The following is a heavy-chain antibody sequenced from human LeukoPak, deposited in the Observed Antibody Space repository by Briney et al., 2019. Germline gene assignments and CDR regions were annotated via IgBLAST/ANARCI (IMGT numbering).Heavy chain of an antibody. J-gene: IGHJ4*02. CDR3: ARQVVAVAGTGYFDY. D-gene: IGHD6-19*01. V-gene: IGHV4-39*01. Sequence: SGTLSLTCAVSGGSIRSSSYYWGWIRQPPGKGLEWIGSIYYSGSTYYNASLKSRGTISVDTSKNQFSLKLNSVTAADTAVYFCARQVVAVAGTGYFDYWGQGTLVTVSS. CDR2: IYYSGST. CDR1: GGSIRSSSYY.